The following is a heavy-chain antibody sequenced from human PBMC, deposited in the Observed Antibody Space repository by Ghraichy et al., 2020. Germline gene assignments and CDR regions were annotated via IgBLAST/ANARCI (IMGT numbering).Heavy chain of an antibody. CDR3: ARESRSGSYSVDY. D-gene: IGHD1-26*01. CDR1: GGSISSYY. Sequence: SETLSLTCTISGGSISSYYWNWIRQPPGKGLEWIGYIFYSGSTYCNPSLKSRVTMSLDTSKNQFSLNLSSVTAADTAVYYCARESRSGSYSVDYWGQGTLVTVSS. V-gene: IGHV4-59*01. CDR2: IFYSGST. J-gene: IGHJ4*02.